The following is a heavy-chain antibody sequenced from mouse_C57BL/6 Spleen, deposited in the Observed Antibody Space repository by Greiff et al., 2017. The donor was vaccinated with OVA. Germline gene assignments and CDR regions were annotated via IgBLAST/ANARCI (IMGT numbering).Heavy chain of an antibody. CDR1: GYTFTDYY. D-gene: IGHD2-4*01. CDR3: ARPHDYDDYYYAMDY. Sequence: EVQLQQSGPELVKPGASVKISCKASGYTFTDYYMNWVKQSHGKSLEWIGDINPNNGGTSYNQKFKGKATLTVDKSSSTAYMELRSLTSEDSAVYYCARPHDYDDYYYAMDYWGQGTSVTVSS. CDR2: INPNNGGT. J-gene: IGHJ4*01. V-gene: IGHV1-26*01.